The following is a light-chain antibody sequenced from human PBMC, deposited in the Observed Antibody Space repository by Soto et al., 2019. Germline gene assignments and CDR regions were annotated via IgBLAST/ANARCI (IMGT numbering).Light chain of an antibody. V-gene: IGKV3-15*01. J-gene: IGKJ5*01. CDR3: QQYNTWSSIT. CDR2: GTS. Sequence: EIVMTQSPATLSVSPGERVTLSCRASQSISSNLTWYQQKPGQPPSLLMYGTSTSATGLPARFSGSGSGTGFTLCISRLQYEDFAVYVCQQYNTWSSITFGQGTRLEIK. CDR1: QSISSN.